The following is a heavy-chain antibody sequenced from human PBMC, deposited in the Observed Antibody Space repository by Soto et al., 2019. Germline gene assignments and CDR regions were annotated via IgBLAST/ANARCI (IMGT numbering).Heavy chain of an antibody. D-gene: IGHD5-12*01. CDR3: ARIERYSTYEYFDF. CDR1: GFSLSHIRVG. V-gene: IGHV2-26*01. J-gene: IGHJ4*02. Sequence: SGPTLVNPTETLTLTCTVSGFSLSHIRVGVGWIRQPPGKALEWLAHVFSNDAKSYSPSLRGRLTISRDTFRSQVVLTMTNVDPVDTATYFCARIERYSTYEYFDFWGQGTLVTVSS. CDR2: VFSNDAK.